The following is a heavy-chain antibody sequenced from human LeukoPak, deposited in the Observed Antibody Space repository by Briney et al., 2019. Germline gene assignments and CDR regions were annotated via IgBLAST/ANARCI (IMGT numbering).Heavy chain of an antibody. CDR3: ARDRKSNYGSFDYMDV. V-gene: IGHV3-7*01. CDR1: GFTFSSYW. Sequence: PGGSLRLSCAASGFTFSSYWMSWVRQAPGKGLEWVANIKQDGSEKYYVDSVKGRFTTSRDNAKNSLYLQMNSLRAEDTAVYYCARDRKSNYGSFDYMDVWGKGTTVTVSS. J-gene: IGHJ6*03. CDR2: IKQDGSEK. D-gene: IGHD4-11*01.